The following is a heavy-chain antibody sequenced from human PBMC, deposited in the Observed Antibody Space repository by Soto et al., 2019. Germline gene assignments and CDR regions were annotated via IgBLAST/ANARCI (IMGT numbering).Heavy chain of an antibody. CDR1: GGSFRTYT. CDR2: IIPMFEIA. Sequence: QVQLVQSGVEVKKPGSSVKVSCKASGGSFRTYTVFWVRQAPGQGLEWMGRIIPMFEIANYAQRFQGRVTFNSDKSTGTVYMEMIGLTSDDTAIYLCRLGSWSAEVFDIWGQGTLVTFSP. V-gene: IGHV1-69*02. D-gene: IGHD6-13*01. CDR3: RLGSWSAEVFDI. J-gene: IGHJ3*02.